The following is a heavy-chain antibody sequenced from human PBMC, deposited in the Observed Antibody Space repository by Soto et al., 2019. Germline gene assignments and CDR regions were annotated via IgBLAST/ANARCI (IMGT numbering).Heavy chain of an antibody. CDR2: IDPSDSYT. CDR3: ARHPGTAMVIGL. Sequence: PGESLKISCKGSGYSFTSYWISWVRQMPGKGLEWMGRIDPSDSYTNYSPSFQGHVTISADKSISTAYLQWSSLKAPDTAMYYCARHPGTAMVIGLWGQGTLVTVSS. CDR1: GYSFTSYW. J-gene: IGHJ4*02. V-gene: IGHV5-10-1*01. D-gene: IGHD5-18*01.